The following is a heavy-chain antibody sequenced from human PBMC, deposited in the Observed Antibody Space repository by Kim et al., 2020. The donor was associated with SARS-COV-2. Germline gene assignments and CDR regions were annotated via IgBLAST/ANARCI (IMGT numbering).Heavy chain of an antibody. CDR3: ARQTTVTTYYYYYYGMDV. Sequence: GESLKISCKGSGYSFTRNWIGWVRQMPGKGLEWMGIIYPGDSDTRYSPSFQGQVTISADKSISTAYLQWSSLKASDTAMYNCARQTTVTTYYYYYYGMDVWGQGTTVTVSS. D-gene: IGHD4-17*01. CDR1: GYSFTRNW. CDR2: IYPGDSDT. V-gene: IGHV5-51*01. J-gene: IGHJ6*02.